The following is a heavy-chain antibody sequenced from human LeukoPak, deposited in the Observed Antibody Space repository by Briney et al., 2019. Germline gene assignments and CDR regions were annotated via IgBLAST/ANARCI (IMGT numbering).Heavy chain of an antibody. V-gene: IGHV3-7*01. CDR1: GFTFTTYW. CDR3: ARGVVVTRRGPRYYFDH. Sequence: GGSLRLSCAASGFTFTTYWMSWVRQAPGKGLEWVANIKQDGTEKYYVDSVKGRFTISRDNAKNSPYLQMNSLRVEDTAVYYCARGVVVTRRGPRYYFDHWGQGTLVTVSS. CDR2: IKQDGTEK. D-gene: IGHD4-23*01. J-gene: IGHJ4*02.